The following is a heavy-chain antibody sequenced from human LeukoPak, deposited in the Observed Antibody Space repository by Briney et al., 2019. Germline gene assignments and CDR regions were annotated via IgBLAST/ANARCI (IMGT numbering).Heavy chain of an antibody. CDR3: ARPLYDSSGYSAFDI. D-gene: IGHD3-22*01. CDR1: GYTLTGYY. V-gene: IGHV1-2*02. CDR2: INPNSGGT. Sequence: ASVKVSFNASGYTLTGYYMHWVRQAPGQGLEWMGWINPNSGGTNYAQKFQGRVTMTRDTSISTAYMELSRLRSDDTAVYYCARPLYDSSGYSAFDIWGQGTMVTVSS. J-gene: IGHJ3*02.